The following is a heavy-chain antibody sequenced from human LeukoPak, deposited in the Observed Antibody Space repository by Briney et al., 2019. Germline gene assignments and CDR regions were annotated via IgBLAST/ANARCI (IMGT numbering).Heavy chain of an antibody. V-gene: IGHV3-7*01. CDR1: GFTFRTYW. CDR3: ARDLGGWFDP. J-gene: IGHJ5*02. D-gene: IGHD3-16*01. Sequence: GGSLRLSCAASGFTFRTYWMSWVRQAPGKGLEWVANIKRDGSKIYYVDSVKGRLTISRDNAKNSLFLQMNTLRAEDTAMYYCARDLGGWFDPWGQGTLVTVSS. CDR2: IKRDGSKI.